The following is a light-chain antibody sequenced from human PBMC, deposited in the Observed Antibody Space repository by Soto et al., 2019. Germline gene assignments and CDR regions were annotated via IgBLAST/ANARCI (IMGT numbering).Light chain of an antibody. V-gene: IGKV3-15*01. CDR2: ATS. J-gene: IGKJ2*02. CDR3: QQYYTWPRGT. CDR1: QSVNTN. Sequence: EIVMTQSPATLSVSPGERATLSCRASQSVNTNLAWYQQKPGQPPRLLIYATSTRATGIPARFSGSGSGTEFTLTISSLQSEDFAVYYCQQYYTWPRGTFGQGTKVEIK.